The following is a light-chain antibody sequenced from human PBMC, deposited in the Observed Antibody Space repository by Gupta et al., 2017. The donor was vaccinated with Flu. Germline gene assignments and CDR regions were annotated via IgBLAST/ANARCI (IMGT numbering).Light chain of an antibody. CDR1: QRGIICSKKNTY. V-gene: IGKV4-1*01. Sequence: SLGGQTTIISKRLQRGIICSKKNTYLNGYQQRPGQPPRLLMYCVSTRESGVPDRFSGSGSGTDFTLTISRLQAEDVAMYYCQQEASAPYTFGQGTKLEIK. J-gene: IGKJ2*01. CDR3: QQEASAPYT. CDR2: CVS.